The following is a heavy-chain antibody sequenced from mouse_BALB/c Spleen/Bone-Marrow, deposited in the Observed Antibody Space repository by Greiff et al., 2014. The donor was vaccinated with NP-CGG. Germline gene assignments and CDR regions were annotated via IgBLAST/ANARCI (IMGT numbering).Heavy chain of an antibody. CDR1: NYTFTTYY. Sequence: VKLQESGPELVEPGASVRISCKASNYTFTTYYIYWVKQRPGQGLEWIGWIYPGNVNTKYNEKFKAKATLTADKSSSTAYMQLSSLTSEDSAVYFCARSRYGSYYGYWGQGTPLTVSS. CDR2: IYPGNVNT. V-gene: IGHV1S56*01. CDR3: ARSRYGSYYGY. J-gene: IGHJ2*01. D-gene: IGHD1-1*01.